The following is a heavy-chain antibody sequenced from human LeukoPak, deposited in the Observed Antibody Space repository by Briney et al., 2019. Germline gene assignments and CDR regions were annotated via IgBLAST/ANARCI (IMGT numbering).Heavy chain of an antibody. Sequence: ASVKVSCKASGYTFTSYGISWVRQAPGQGLEWMGWISAYNGNTDYAQKLQGRVTMTTDTSTSTAYMALRSLRSDDTAVYYCARVKALYCSSSSCYRGAFDIWGQGTMVTVSS. CDR2: ISAYNGNT. V-gene: IGHV1-18*01. CDR1: GYTFTSYG. D-gene: IGHD2-2*02. CDR3: ARVKALYCSSSSCYRGAFDI. J-gene: IGHJ3*02.